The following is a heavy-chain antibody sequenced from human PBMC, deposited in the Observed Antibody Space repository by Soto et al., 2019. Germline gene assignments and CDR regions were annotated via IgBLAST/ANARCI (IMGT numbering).Heavy chain of an antibody. CDR3: ARGDYDFWSGFDY. J-gene: IGHJ4*02. CDR1: GGSISTRSYY. CDR2: IYYSGST. D-gene: IGHD3-3*01. Sequence: SETLSLTCTVSGGSISTRSYYWVWIRQPPGKGLEWIGNIYYSGSTHYNPSLKSRVTISVDTSENQFSLKLSSVTAADTAVYYCARGDYDFWSGFDYWGQGTLVTVSS. V-gene: IGHV4-39*02.